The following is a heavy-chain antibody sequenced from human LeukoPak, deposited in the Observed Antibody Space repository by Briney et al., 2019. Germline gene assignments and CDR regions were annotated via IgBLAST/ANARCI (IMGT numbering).Heavy chain of an antibody. CDR1: GFTFSNYA. D-gene: IGHD2-2*02. J-gene: IGHJ4*02. CDR2: ISGSGGST. CDR3: AKDIVVVPAAIGDFDY. Sequence: WGSLRLSCAASGFTFSNYAMSWVRQAPGKGLEWVSAISGSGGSTYYADSVKGRFTISRDNSRNTLYLQMNSLRAEDTAVYYCAKDIVVVPAAIGDFDYWGQGTLVTVSS. V-gene: IGHV3-23*01.